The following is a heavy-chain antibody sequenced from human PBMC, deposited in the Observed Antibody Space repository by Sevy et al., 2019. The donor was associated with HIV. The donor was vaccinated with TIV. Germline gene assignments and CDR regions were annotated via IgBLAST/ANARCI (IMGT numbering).Heavy chain of an antibody. V-gene: IGHV1-46*04. CDR3: ARMLSCGGACYYFDS. Sequence: ASVKVSCKASGYTFSNFDIHWVRQAPGQGLESMGIINPSGGYTNYAQSLQGRVTMTRDTSATTVYMELRSLRSEDTAVYYCARMLSCGGACYYFDSWGQGTMVTVSS. CDR1: GYTFSNFD. J-gene: IGHJ4*02. CDR2: INPSGGYT. D-gene: IGHD2-21*02.